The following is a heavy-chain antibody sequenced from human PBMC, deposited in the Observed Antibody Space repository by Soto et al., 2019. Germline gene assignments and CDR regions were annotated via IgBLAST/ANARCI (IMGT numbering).Heavy chain of an antibody. D-gene: IGHD3-3*01. Sequence: QVQLVESGGGVVQPGRSLRLSCAASGFTFSSYGMHWVRQAPGKGLEWVAVISYDGSNKYYEDSVKGRLTISRDNSKNTLYLQMNSLRAEDTAVYYCAKEAQDFCSGYYIYYYYYGMDVWGQGTTVTVSS. CDR3: AKEAQDFCSGYYIYYYYYGMDV. CDR1: GFTFSSYG. V-gene: IGHV3-30*18. CDR2: ISYDGSNK. J-gene: IGHJ6*02.